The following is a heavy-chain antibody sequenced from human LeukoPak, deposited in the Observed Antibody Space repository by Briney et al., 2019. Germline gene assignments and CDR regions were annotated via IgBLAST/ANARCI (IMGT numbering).Heavy chain of an antibody. J-gene: IGHJ4*02. CDR3: ARHSRYSGSKIDY. V-gene: IGHV4-30-2*03. CDR2: IYHSGST. CDR1: GGSISSGGYS. Sequence: SETLSLTCAVSGGSISSGGYSWSWIRQPPGKGLEWIGYIYHSGSTYYNPSLKSRVTISVDTSKTQFSLKLSSVTAADTALYYCARHSRYSGSKIDYWGQGTLVTVSS. D-gene: IGHD1-26*01.